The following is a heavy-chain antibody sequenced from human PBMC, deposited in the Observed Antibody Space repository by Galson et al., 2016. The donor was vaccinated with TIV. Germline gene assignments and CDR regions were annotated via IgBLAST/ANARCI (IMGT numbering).Heavy chain of an antibody. CDR1: GFTFSSYA. D-gene: IGHD3-22*01. V-gene: IGHV3-23*01. Sequence: SLRLSCAASGFTFSSYALTWVRQAPGKGLEWVSAITGGGGSSYYADSVKGRFTISRDNSKKVLYLQSNSLRAEDTAVYYCAKVPSNGFSYYYGIDVWGQGTTVTVA. CDR3: AKVPSNGFSYYYGIDV. J-gene: IGHJ6*02. CDR2: ITGGGGSS.